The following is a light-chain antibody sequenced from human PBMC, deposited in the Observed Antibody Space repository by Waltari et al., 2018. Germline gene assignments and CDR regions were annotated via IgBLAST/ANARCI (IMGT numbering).Light chain of an antibody. J-gene: IGLJ1*01. CDR2: DVS. CDR3: SSYTTSSSYV. Sequence: QSALTQAASVSGSPGQSITITCTGTSSDVGFYNYVSWYQQHPGKAPKLIIFDVSNRPSGVSDRFSCSKSGNTASLTISGRQAEDDADYYCSSYTTSSSYVFGTGTTVTVL. CDR1: SSDVGFYNY. V-gene: IGLV2-14*03.